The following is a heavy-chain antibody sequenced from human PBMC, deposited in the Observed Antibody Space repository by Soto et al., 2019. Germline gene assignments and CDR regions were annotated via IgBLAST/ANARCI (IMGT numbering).Heavy chain of an antibody. CDR2: ISSSSSYI. CDR3: ARDRYDGEFDY. D-gene: IGHD3-10*01. J-gene: IGHJ4*02. Sequence: GGSLRLSCAASGFPFSIYSMNWVRQAPGKGLEWVSSISSSSSYIYYADSVKGRFTISRDNAKNSLYLQMNSLRAEDTAVYYCARDRYDGEFDYWGQGTLVTVSS. CDR1: GFPFSIYS. V-gene: IGHV3-21*01.